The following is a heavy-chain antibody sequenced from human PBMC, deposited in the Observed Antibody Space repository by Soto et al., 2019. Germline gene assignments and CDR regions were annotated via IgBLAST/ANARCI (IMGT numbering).Heavy chain of an antibody. CDR2: ISSSGSTI. Sequence: GGSLRLSCAASGFTFSSYEMHWVRQAPGKGLEWVSYISSSGSTIYYADSVKGRFTISRDNAKNSLYLQMNSLRAEDTAVYYCARDRGSGGAFDIWGQGTMVTVSS. V-gene: IGHV3-48*03. CDR1: GFTFSSYE. J-gene: IGHJ3*02. CDR3: ARDRGSGGAFDI. D-gene: IGHD3-10*01.